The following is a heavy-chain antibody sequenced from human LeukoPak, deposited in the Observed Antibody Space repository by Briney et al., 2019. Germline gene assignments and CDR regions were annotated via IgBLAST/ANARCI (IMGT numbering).Heavy chain of an antibody. CDR2: INHSGST. D-gene: IGHD2-21*01. CDR3: ARETIRLQADY. J-gene: IGHJ4*02. V-gene: IGHV4-34*01. Sequence: SETLSLTCAVYGGSFGGYYWSWIRQLPGKGLEWIGEINHSGSTNYNPSLKSRVTMSVDTSKNQFSLKLSSVTAADTAVYYCARETIRLQADYWGQGTLVTVSS. CDR1: GGSFGGYY.